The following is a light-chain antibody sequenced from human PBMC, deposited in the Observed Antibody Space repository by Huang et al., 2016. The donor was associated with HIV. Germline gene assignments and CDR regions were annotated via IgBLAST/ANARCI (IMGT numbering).Light chain of an antibody. CDR2: GAA. Sequence: EIVLTQSPGTLSLSPGERATLSCRASQTITSSYLAWYQMTPGQAPRLLSSGAARRATGIPDRFSGSGCGTDFTLTITRVEPEDFAVYYCQQYGESSPVTFGGGTKVEIK. V-gene: IGKV3-20*01. CDR3: QQYGESSPVT. CDR1: QTITSSY. J-gene: IGKJ4*01.